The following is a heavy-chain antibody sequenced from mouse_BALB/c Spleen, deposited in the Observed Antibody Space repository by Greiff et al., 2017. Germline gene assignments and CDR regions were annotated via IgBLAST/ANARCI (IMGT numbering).Heavy chain of an antibody. CDR2: INPYNDGT. CDR1: GYTFTSYV. CDR3: ARFYGSSYGYFDV. Sequence: VQLQQSGPELVKPGASVKMSCKASGYTFTSYVMHWVKQKPGQGLEWIGYINPYNDGTKYNEKFKGKATLTSDKSSSTAYMELSSLTSEDSAVYYCARFYGSSYGYFDVWGAGTTVTVSS. J-gene: IGHJ1*01. D-gene: IGHD1-1*01. V-gene: IGHV1-14*01.